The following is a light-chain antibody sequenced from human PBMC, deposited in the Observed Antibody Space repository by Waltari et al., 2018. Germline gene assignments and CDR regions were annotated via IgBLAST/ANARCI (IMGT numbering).Light chain of an antibody. J-gene: IGKJ4*01. V-gene: IGKV1-5*03. CDR1: QSISNW. CDR3: QQYNSYSLLS. CDR2: KAS. Sequence: DIQMTQSPSTLSASVGDRFTIPCRASQSISNWLAWYQQKPGKAPKLLIYKASTLESGVPSRFSGSGSGTEFTLTISSLQPDDFATYYCQQYNSYSLLSFGGGTKVEIK.